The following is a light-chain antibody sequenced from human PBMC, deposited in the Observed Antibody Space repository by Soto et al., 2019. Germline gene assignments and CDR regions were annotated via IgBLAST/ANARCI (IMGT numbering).Light chain of an antibody. CDR3: GTWDSSLSVVL. CDR1: SSNIGNNY. J-gene: IGLJ2*01. V-gene: IGLV1-51*01. Sequence: QSALTQPPSVSAAPGQKVTISCSGSSSNIGNNYVSWYQQLPGTAPKLLIYDNNKRPSGIPDRFSGSKSGTSATLGITGLQTGDEADYYCGTWDSSLSVVLFGGGTKVTVL. CDR2: DNN.